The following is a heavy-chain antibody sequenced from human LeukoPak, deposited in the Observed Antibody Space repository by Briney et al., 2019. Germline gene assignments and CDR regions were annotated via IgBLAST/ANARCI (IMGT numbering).Heavy chain of an antibody. Sequence: SETLSLTCTVSGGSITSSNYYWAWIRQPPGKGLEWIGSVYYGGNTYYNPSLRSRLTISVDTSKIQFSLRLTSVTAADTAVYYCARQASPSGTYLLYAFDIRGQGAMVTVSA. CDR3: ARQASPSGTYLLYAFDI. D-gene: IGHD1-26*01. CDR1: GGSITSSNYY. J-gene: IGHJ3*02. CDR2: VYYGGNT. V-gene: IGHV4-39*01.